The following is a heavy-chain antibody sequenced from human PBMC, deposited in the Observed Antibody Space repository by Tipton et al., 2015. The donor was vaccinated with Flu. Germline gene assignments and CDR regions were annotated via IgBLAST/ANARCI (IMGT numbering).Heavy chain of an antibody. V-gene: IGHV2-70*01. CDR2: VDWDDDK. CDR1: GFSLSTTGMC. Sequence: LVKPTQTLTLTCTFSGFSLSTTGMCVSWIRQPPGKALEWLALVDWDDDKIYSTSLKTRLTISKDTSKNQVVLTMTDMDPVDTATYYCARSPSYYGSGSYSDYWGQGTLVTVSS. CDR3: ARSPSYYGSGSYSDY. D-gene: IGHD3-10*01. J-gene: IGHJ4*02.